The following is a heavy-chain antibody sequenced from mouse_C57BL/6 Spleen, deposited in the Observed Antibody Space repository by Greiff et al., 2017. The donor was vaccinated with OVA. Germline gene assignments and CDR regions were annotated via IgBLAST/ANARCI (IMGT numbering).Heavy chain of an antibody. D-gene: IGHD1-1*01. CDR2: ISYSGST. J-gene: IGHJ4*01. CDR1: GYSITSGYD. Sequence: EVQLQESGPGMVKPSQSLSLTCTVTGYSITSGYDWHWIRHFPGNKLEWMGYISYSGSTNYNPSLKSRISITHDTSKNHFFLKLNSVTTEDTATYYCARADYYGSSYYAMDYWGQGTSVTVSS. V-gene: IGHV3-1*01. CDR3: ARADYYGSSYYAMDY.